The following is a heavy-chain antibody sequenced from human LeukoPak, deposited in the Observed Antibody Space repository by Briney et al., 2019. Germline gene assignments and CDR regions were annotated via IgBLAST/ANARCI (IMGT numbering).Heavy chain of an antibody. CDR3: ARAHTGGYYYYYYYMDV. D-gene: IGHD2-8*02. CDR2: IYSGGST. Sequence: GGSLRLSCTVSGFTVSSNSWSWVRQAPGKGLEWVSVIYSGGSTYYADSVKGRFTISRDNSKNTLYLQMNSLRAEDTAVYYCARAHTGGYYYYYYYMDVWGKGTTVTISS. V-gene: IGHV3-66*01. CDR1: GFTVSSNS. J-gene: IGHJ6*03.